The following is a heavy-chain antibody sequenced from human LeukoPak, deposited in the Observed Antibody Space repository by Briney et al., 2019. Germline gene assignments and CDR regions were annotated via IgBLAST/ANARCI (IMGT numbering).Heavy chain of an antibody. D-gene: IGHD3-16*02. CDR3: ARSGRYYDYVWGSYRLYYFDY. CDR2: INHSGST. Sequence: SETLSLTCAVYGGSFSGYYWSWIRQPPGKGLEWIGEINHSGSTNYNPSLKSRVTISVDTSKNQSSLKLSSVTAADTAVYYCARSGRYYDYVWGSYRLYYFDYWGQGTLVTVSS. CDR1: GGSFSGYY. J-gene: IGHJ4*02. V-gene: IGHV4-34*01.